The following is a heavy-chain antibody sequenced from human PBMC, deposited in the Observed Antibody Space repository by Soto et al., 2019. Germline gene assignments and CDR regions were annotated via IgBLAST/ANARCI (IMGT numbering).Heavy chain of an antibody. J-gene: IGHJ6*02. CDR3: ARESGYDYYYYGMDV. D-gene: IGHD5-12*01. CDR2: IWYDGSNK. Sequence: PGGSLRLSCAASGFTFSSYGMHWVRQAPGKGLEWVAVIWYDGSNKYYADSVKGRFTISRDNSKNTLYLQMNSLRAEDTAVYYCARESGYDYYYYGMDVWGQGTTVTVSS. V-gene: IGHV3-33*01. CDR1: GFTFSSYG.